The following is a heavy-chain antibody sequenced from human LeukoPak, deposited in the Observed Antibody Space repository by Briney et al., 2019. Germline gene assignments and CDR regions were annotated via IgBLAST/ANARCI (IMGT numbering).Heavy chain of an antibody. CDR3: ARDPVHYDILTGYYFSEANWFDP. V-gene: IGHV1-69*06. J-gene: IGHJ5*02. CDR1: GYGFIDYY. Sequence: SVKVSCKSSGYGFIDYYIHWVRQAPGQGLEWMGGIIPIFGTANYAQKFQGRVTITADKSTSTAYMELSSLRSEDTAVYYCARDPVHYDILTGYYFSEANWFDPWGQGTLVTVSS. CDR2: IIPIFGTA. D-gene: IGHD3-9*01.